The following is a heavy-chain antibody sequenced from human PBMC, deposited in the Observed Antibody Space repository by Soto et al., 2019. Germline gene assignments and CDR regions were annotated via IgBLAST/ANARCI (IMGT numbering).Heavy chain of an antibody. CDR1: GGTFGNFV. Sequence: QVVQSGAEVRRPGSSVKVSCKASGGTFGNFVINWVRQAPGQGLEWMGGITPVFGTPHYAQRFQGRVTITADESTETVYMEMRGLRVGDTAVYYCAREPTVDTTGYFYYFVFWGQGTLVSVST. CDR3: AREPTVDTTGYFYYFVF. CDR2: ITPVFGTP. V-gene: IGHV1-69*01. D-gene: IGHD3-9*01. J-gene: IGHJ4*02.